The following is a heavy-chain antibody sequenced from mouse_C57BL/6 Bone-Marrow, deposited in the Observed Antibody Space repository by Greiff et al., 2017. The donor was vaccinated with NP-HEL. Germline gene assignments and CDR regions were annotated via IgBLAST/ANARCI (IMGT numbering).Heavy chain of an antibody. CDR2: IDPEDGEN. D-gene: IGHD1-1*01. CDR1: GFNIKDYY. Sequence: EVQGVESGAELVKPGASVKLSCTASGFNIKDYYMHWVKQRTEQGLEWIGRIDPEDGENKYASQFQGKATITADTSSNTAYLQLSSLTSEDTAVYYCAHYYGSILYAMDYWGQGTSVTVSS. V-gene: IGHV14-2*01. CDR3: AHYYGSILYAMDY. J-gene: IGHJ4*01.